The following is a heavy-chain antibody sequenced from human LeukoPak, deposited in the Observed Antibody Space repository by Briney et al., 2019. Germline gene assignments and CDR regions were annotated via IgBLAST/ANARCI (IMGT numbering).Heavy chain of an antibody. CDR2: ISGSGGST. J-gene: IGHJ3*02. Sequence: PGGSLRLSCAASGFTLGNYRMSWVRQAPGKGLEWVSAISGSGGSTYYADSVKGRFTISRDNSKNTLYLQMNSLRAEDTAVYYCAKNLACTSCYELGAFDIWGQGTMVTVSS. V-gene: IGHV3-23*01. D-gene: IGHD2-2*01. CDR1: GFTLGNYR. CDR3: AKNLACTSCYELGAFDI.